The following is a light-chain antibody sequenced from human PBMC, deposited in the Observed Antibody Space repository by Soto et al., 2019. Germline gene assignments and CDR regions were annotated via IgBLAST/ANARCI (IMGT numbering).Light chain of an antibody. V-gene: IGLV1-40*01. CDR2: GNS. Sequence: QSVLTQPPSVSGAPGQRVTISCTGSSSNIGAGYDVHWYQQPPGTAPKLVIYGNSNRPSGVPDRFSGSKSGTSASLAITGLQAEDEADYYCQSYDSSLSGSSVFGGGTKLTVL. J-gene: IGLJ3*02. CDR1: SSNIGAGYD. CDR3: QSYDSSLSGSSV.